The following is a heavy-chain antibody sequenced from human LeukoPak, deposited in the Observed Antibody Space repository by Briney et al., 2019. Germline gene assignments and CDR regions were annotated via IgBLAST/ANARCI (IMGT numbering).Heavy chain of an antibody. CDR3: ARDLHSGAYTFDY. CDR2: ISGDSSTI. V-gene: IGHV3-48*02. J-gene: IGHJ4*02. CDR1: GFXFSSFS. Sequence: PGGSLRLSCAASGFXFSSFSINWVRQAPGKGLEWFSYISGDSSTIYYADSVKGRFTISRDSAKNSLYLQMSSLRDEDTAVYYCARDLHSGAYTFDYWGQGTLVTVSS. D-gene: IGHD1-26*01.